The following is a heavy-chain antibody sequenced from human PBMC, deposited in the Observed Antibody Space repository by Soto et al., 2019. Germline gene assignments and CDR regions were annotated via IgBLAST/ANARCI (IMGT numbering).Heavy chain of an antibody. Sequence: GGSLRLSCAASGFTFSNAWMNWVRQAPGKGLEWVGRIKSKTDGGTTDYAAPVKGRFTISRDDSKNALYLQMNSLKTEDTAVYYCARGSSGPLGYCSGDSCSKGMDVWGQGTAVTVSS. V-gene: IGHV3-15*07. J-gene: IGHJ6*02. D-gene: IGHD2-15*01. CDR2: IKSKTDGGTT. CDR1: GFTFSNAW. CDR3: ARGSSGPLGYCSGDSCSKGMDV.